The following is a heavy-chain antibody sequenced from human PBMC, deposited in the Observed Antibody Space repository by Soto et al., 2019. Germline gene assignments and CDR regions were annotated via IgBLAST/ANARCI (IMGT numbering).Heavy chain of an antibody. J-gene: IGHJ6*02. CDR2: IYHSGST. V-gene: IGHV4-4*02. CDR1: GGSISSSNW. D-gene: IGHD5-18*01. Sequence: SETLSLTCAVSGGSISSSNWWSGVRQPPGKGLEWIGEIYHSGSTNYNPSLKSRVTISVDKSKNQFSLKLSSVTAADTAVYYCASRRWGYSYGYGATYGMDVWGQGTTVTVSS. CDR3: ASRRWGYSYGYGATYGMDV.